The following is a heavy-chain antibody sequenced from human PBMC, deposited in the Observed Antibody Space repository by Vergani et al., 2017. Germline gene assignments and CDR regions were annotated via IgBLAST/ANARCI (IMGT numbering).Heavy chain of an antibody. CDR1: GFSLSTSGEG. J-gene: IGHJ6*02. D-gene: IGHD3-10*01. Sequence: QITLKESGPTLVKPTQTLTLPCTFSGFSLSTSGEGVAWLRQPPGKALEWRALIYWNDDKLYSPSLKRRLTLTKDTSKNRVVLTMTDMDPADTATYYCAHNPSLVRGITNGLYYYYYYGMDVWGQGTAVTVSS. CDR3: AHNPSLVRGITNGLYYYYYYGMDV. CDR2: IYWNDDK. V-gene: IGHV2-5*01.